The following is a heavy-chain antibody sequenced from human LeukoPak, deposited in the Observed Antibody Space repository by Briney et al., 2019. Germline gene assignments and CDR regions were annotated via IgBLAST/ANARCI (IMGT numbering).Heavy chain of an antibody. CDR3: ASWLNYYDSSGAGGFDY. J-gene: IGHJ4*02. CDR2: ISSSSSYI. CDR1: GFTFSSYS. Sequence: GGSLRLSCAASGFTFSSYSMNWVRQAPGKGLGWVSSISSSSSYIYYADSVKGRFTISRDNAKNSLYLQMNSLRAEDTAVYYCASWLNYYDSSGAGGFDYWGQGTLVTVSS. D-gene: IGHD3-22*01. V-gene: IGHV3-21*01.